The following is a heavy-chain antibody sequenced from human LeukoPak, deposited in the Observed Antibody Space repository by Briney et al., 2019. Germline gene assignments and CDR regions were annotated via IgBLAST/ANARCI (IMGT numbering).Heavy chain of an antibody. CDR3: ARDRSSGWYVVDY. Sequence: PSETLSLTCAVYGGSFSGYYWNWIRQPPGKGLEWIGEINHSGSTNYNPSLKSRVTTSFYTSKNQFSLKLSSVTAADTAVYYCARDRSSGWYVVDYWGQGTLVTVSS. J-gene: IGHJ4*02. V-gene: IGHV4-34*01. D-gene: IGHD6-19*01. CDR2: INHSGST. CDR1: GGSFSGYY.